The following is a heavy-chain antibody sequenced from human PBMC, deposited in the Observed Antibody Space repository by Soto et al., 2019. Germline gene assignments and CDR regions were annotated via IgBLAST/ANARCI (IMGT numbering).Heavy chain of an antibody. CDR2: IKEDGGEE. V-gene: IGHV3-7*04. CDR1: GFTFSSYW. Sequence: GGSLRLSCAASGFTFSSYWMSWVRQAPGKGLEWVANIKEDGGEEYYVDSVKGRFTISRDNAKNSLYLQMNSLRAEDTAVYYCARGPRITIFGVAVDYFDYWGQGTMVTVSS. D-gene: IGHD3-3*01. J-gene: IGHJ4*02. CDR3: ARGPRITIFGVAVDYFDY.